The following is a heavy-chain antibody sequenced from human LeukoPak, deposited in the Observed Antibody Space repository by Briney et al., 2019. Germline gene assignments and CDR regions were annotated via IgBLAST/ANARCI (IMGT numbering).Heavy chain of an antibody. D-gene: IGHD3-9*01. Sequence: RRSLRLSCAASGFTFSSYAMHWVRQAPGKGLEWVAVISYDGSNKYYADSVKGRFTISRDNSKNTLYLQMNSLRAEDTAVYYCARDSNDILTGYYLFDYWGQGTLVTVSS. CDR2: ISYDGSNK. J-gene: IGHJ4*02. V-gene: IGHV3-30*01. CDR1: GFTFSSYA. CDR3: ARDSNDILTGYYLFDY.